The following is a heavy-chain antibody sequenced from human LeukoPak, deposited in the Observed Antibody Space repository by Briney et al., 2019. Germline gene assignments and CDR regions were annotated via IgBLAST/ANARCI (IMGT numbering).Heavy chain of an antibody. D-gene: IGHD2-15*01. CDR3: ARTPSDSYFDY. J-gene: IGHJ4*02. Sequence: SETLSLTCTVSGGSISSSSYYWGWIRQPPGKGLEWIGSIYYSGSTYYSPSLKSRVTISVDTSKNQFSLKLSSVTAADTAVYYCARTPSDSYFDYWGQGTLVTVSS. V-gene: IGHV4-39*01. CDR2: IYYSGST. CDR1: GGSISSSSYY.